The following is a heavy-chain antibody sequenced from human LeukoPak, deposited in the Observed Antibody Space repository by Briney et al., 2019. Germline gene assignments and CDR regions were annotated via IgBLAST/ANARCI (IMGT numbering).Heavy chain of an antibody. CDR1: GSTFISYA. D-gene: IGHD3-22*01. CDR3: ARGAPSGYYRYDAFDI. CDR2: IIPIFGTA. J-gene: IGHJ3*02. Sequence: SVKVSCKASGSTFISYAISWVRQAPGQGLEWMGGIIPIFGTANYAQKFQGRVTITADESTSTAYMELSSLRSEDTAVYYCARGAPSGYYRYDAFDIWGQGTMVTVSS. V-gene: IGHV1-69*13.